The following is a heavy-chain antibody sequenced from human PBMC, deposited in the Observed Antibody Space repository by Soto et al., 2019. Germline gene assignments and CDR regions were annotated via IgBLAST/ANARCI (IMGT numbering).Heavy chain of an antibody. V-gene: IGHV3-15*01. CDR1: GFTFSNAW. CDR3: TTTTLAVAGTNYYYYYGMDV. CDR2: IKSKTDGGTT. Sequence: PVGSLRISCAASGFTFSNAWMSWVRQAPGKGLEWVGRIKSKTDGGTTDYAAPVKGRFTISRDDSKNTLYLQMNSLKTEDTAVYYCTTTTLAVAGTNYYYYYGMDVWGQGTTVTSP. J-gene: IGHJ6*02. D-gene: IGHD6-19*01.